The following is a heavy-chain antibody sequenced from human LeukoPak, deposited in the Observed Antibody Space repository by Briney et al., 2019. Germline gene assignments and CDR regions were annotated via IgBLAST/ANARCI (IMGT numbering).Heavy chain of an antibody. Sequence: GGSLRLSCAASGFTFSDYYMSWIRQAPGKGLEWVSVIYSGGSTYYADSVKGRFTISRDNAKNSLYLQMNSLRAEDTAVYYCARDRSDLGFDPWGQGTLVTVSS. CDR3: ARDRSDLGFDP. V-gene: IGHV3-66*01. CDR1: GFTFSDYY. D-gene: IGHD3-3*01. J-gene: IGHJ5*02. CDR2: IYSGGST.